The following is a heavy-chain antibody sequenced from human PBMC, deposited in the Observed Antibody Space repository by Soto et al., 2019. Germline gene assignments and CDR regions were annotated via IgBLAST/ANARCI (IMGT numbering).Heavy chain of an antibody. CDR2: ISWNSGSI. J-gene: IGHJ5*02. CDR1: GFIFDDYA. D-gene: IGHD3-10*01. V-gene: IGHV3-9*01. Sequence: EVPLVESGGGLVQPGRSLRLSWAASGFIFDDYAMHWVRQAPGKGLEWVSGISWNSGSIGYADSVKGRFTISRDNAKNSLYLQMNSLRAEDTALYYCVKDIRFGYKGEGGWFDPWGQGTLVTVSS. CDR3: VKDIRFGYKGEGGWFDP.